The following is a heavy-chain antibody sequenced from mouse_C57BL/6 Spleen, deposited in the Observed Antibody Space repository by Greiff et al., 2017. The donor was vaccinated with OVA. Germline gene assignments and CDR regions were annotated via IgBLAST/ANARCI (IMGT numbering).Heavy chain of an antibody. Sequence: EVQLVESGGGLVKPGGSLKLSCAASGFTFSDYGMHWVRQAPEKGLEWVAYISSGSSTIYYADTVKGRFTISRDNAKNTLFLQMTSLRSEDTAMYYCARDGYYVRYFDVWGTGTTVTVSS. D-gene: IGHD2-3*01. CDR2: ISSGSSTI. V-gene: IGHV5-17*01. CDR3: ARDGYYVRYFDV. CDR1: GFTFSDYG. J-gene: IGHJ1*03.